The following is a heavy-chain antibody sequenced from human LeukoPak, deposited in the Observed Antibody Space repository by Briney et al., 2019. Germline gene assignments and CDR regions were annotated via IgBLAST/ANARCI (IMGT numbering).Heavy chain of an antibody. Sequence: GRSLRLSCAASGFTFSNYAMHWVRQAPGKGLEWVSSISSISSYIYYADSMKGRCTISRDNAKNSLYLQMNSLRAEDTAVYYCARVGQGVGNRLDYWGQGTLVTVSS. CDR2: ISSISSYI. V-gene: IGHV3-21*01. J-gene: IGHJ4*02. CDR1: GFTFSNYA. CDR3: ARVGQGVGNRLDY.